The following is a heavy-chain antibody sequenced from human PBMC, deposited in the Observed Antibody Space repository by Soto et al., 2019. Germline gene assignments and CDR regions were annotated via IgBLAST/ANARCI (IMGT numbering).Heavy chain of an antibody. CDR1: GFSFSSYS. CDR2: ISGSGGST. CDR3: AYRSTPFDY. J-gene: IGHJ4*02. V-gene: IGHV3-23*01. D-gene: IGHD6-13*01. Sequence: GGSLRISCAASGFSFSSYSMNWVRQAPGKGLEWVSAISGSGGSTYYADSVKGRFTISRDNSKNTLYLQMNSLRAEDTAVYYCAYRSTPFDYLGQGNLVTVSS.